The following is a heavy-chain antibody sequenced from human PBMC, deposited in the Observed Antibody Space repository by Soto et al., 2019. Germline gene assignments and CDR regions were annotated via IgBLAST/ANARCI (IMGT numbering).Heavy chain of an antibody. J-gene: IGHJ5*02. D-gene: IGHD3-16*02. V-gene: IGHV4-39*01. CDR1: GGSISSSSYY. CDR3: ARLTFGGVIVRWWFDP. Sequence: SETLSLTCTVSGGSISSSSYYWGWIRQPPGKGLEWIGSIYYSGSTYYNPSLKSRVTISVDTSKNQFSLKLSSVTAADTAVYYCARLTFGGVIVRWWFDPSGQGTLVTVSS. CDR2: IYYSGST.